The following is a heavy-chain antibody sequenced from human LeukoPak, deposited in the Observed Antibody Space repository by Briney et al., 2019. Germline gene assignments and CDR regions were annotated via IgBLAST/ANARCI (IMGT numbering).Heavy chain of an antibody. CDR3: ARLGIAAAGTYYYYMDV. D-gene: IGHD6-13*01. Sequence: PSQTQSLTCTVSGGSISSGSYYWSWIRQPAGKGLEWIGRIYTSGSTNYNPSLKSRVTISVDTSKNQFSLKLSSVTAADTAVYYCARLGIAAAGTYYYYMDVWGKGTTVTVSS. CDR2: IYTSGST. CDR1: GGSISSGSYY. V-gene: IGHV4-61*02. J-gene: IGHJ6*03.